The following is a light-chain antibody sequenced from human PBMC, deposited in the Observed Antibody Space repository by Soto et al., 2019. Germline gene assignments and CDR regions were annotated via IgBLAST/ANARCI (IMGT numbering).Light chain of an antibody. CDR2: DVS. Sequence: QSALTQPASVSGSPGQSIAISCTGTSSDVGGFNSVSWYQQCPGKVPKLLIHDVSNRPSGVSECFSGSKSGNTASLTISGLLAEDEADYYCSSYTSSSSYVFGSGTKVTVL. V-gene: IGLV2-14*01. CDR3: SSYTSSSSYV. CDR1: SSDVGGFNS. J-gene: IGLJ1*01.